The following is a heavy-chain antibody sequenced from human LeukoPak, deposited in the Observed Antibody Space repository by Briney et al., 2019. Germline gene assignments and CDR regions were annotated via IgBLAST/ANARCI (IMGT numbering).Heavy chain of an antibody. D-gene: IGHD6-13*01. CDR3: ARGNSNYYYAMDV. CDR1: GGSISSYS. CDR2: IYYSGST. V-gene: IGHV4-59*08. Sequence: PSETLSLTCTVSGGSISSYSWSWIRQPPGKGVEWNGYIYYSGSTNYNPSLKSRVTISVDTSKNQFSLKLNSVTAADTAVYYCARGNSNYYYAMDVWGQGTTVTVSS. J-gene: IGHJ6*02.